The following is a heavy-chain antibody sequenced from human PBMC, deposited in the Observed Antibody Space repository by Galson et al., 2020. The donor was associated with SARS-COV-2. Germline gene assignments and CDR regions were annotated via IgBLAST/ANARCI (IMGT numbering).Heavy chain of an antibody. CDR3: ARRTSSSGPAFDI. CDR1: GFTVSSNY. J-gene: IGHJ3*02. D-gene: IGHD6-13*01. V-gene: IGHV3-53*01. CDR2: ISSDGST. Sequence: GGSLRLSCAVSGFTVSSNYMSWVCQAPEKGLEWVSVISSDGSTSYADSVKGRFTISRDNSKNTLYLQMNSLRAEDTAVYYCARRTSSSGPAFDIWGQGTMVTVSS.